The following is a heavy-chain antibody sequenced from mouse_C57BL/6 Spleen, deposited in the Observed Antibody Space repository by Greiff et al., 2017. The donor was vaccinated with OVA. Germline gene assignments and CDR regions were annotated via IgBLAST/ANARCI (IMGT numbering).Heavy chain of an antibody. D-gene: IGHD3-2*02. Sequence: QVQLKQPGTELVKPGASVKLSCKASGYTFTSYWMHWVKQRPGQGLEWIGNINPSNGGTNYNEKFKSKATLTVDKSSSTAYMQLSSLTSEDSAVYYCARSVQLRLLFAYWGQGTLVTVSA. J-gene: IGHJ3*01. CDR2: INPSNGGT. CDR1: GYTFTSYW. V-gene: IGHV1-53*01. CDR3: ARSVQLRLLFAY.